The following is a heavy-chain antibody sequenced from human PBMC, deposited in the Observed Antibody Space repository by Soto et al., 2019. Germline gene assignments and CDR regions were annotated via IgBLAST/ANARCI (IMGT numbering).Heavy chain of an antibody. J-gene: IGHJ4*02. V-gene: IGHV4-59*01. CDR2: IYYLGST. Sequence: SETLSLTCSVSGGSMSEYFWSWIRQSPGKGLEWIGYIYYLGSTDYNPSLKSRVTISVDTSKRQSSLRLTSVTAADTAVYYCARDGYDGSGSPYPAYWGPGTQVTVSS. CDR1: GGSMSEYF. CDR3: ARDGYDGSGSPYPAY. D-gene: IGHD3-10*01.